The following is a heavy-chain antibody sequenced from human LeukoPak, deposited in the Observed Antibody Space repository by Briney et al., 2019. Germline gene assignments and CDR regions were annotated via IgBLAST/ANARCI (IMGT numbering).Heavy chain of an antibody. J-gene: IGHJ6*02. CDR1: GYTFTGYY. V-gene: IGHV1-2*02. CDR2: INPNSGGT. D-gene: IGHD3-3*01. CDR3: ATRRYDFWSGYFYYYYGMDV. Sequence: ASVKVSCKASGYTFTGYYKHWVRQAPGQGLEWMGWINPNSGGTNYAQKFQGRVTMTRDTSISTAYMELSRLRSDDTAVYYCATRRYDFWSGYFYYYYGMDVWGQGTTVTVSS.